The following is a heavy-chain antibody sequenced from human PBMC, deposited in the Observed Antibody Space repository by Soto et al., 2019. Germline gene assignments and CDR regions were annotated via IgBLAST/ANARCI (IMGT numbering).Heavy chain of an antibody. V-gene: IGHV4-31*03. CDR3: ARGIGYCSSTSCFPDYYYYMDV. CDR2: IYYSGST. Sequence: SETLSLTCTVSGGSISSGGYYWSWIRQHPGKGLEWIGYIYYSGSTYYNPSLKSRVTISVDTSKNQFSLKLSSVTAADTAVYYCARGIGYCSSTSCFPDYYYYMDVWGKGTTVTVSS. J-gene: IGHJ6*03. D-gene: IGHD2-2*03. CDR1: GGSISSGGYY.